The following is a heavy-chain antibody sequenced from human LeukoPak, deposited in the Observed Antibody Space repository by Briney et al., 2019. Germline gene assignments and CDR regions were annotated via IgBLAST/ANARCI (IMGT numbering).Heavy chain of an antibody. Sequence: GGSLRLSCAASGFAFSSYTMNWVRQAPVKGLEWVATISGSGRNTYYADSVKGRFAISRDNSKNTLYLQMTSLRAEDTAVYYCVTNYYDSSSYHPDFDCWGQGALVTVSS. J-gene: IGHJ4*02. D-gene: IGHD3-22*01. V-gene: IGHV3-23*01. CDR1: GFAFSSYT. CDR3: VTNYYDSSSYHPDFDC. CDR2: ISGSGRNT.